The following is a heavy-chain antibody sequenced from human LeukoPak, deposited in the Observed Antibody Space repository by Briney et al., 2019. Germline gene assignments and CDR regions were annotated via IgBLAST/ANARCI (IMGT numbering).Heavy chain of an antibody. V-gene: IGHV1-2*02. CDR2: INPNSGDT. Sequence: ASVKVSCKASGYTFTDYYTHWVRQAPGQGLEWMGWINPNSGDTNYAQKFQGRVTMTRDTSISTAYMELSRLRSDDTAVYYCARDGGMDVWGQGTTVTVSS. CDR1: GYTFTDYY. J-gene: IGHJ6*02. CDR3: ARDGGMDV.